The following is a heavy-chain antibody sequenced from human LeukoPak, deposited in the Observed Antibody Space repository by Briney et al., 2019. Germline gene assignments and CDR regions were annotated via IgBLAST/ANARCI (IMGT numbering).Heavy chain of an antibody. J-gene: IGHJ4*02. CDR3: ATLAVAGTGIDY. V-gene: IGHV4-39*07. Sequence: SETLSLTCTVSGGSISSSSYYWGWIRQPPGKGLEWIGSIYYSGSTYYNPSLKSRVTISVDTSKNQFSLKLSSVTAADTAVYYCATLAVAGTGIDYWGQGTLVTVSS. CDR2: IYYSGST. CDR1: GGSISSSSYY. D-gene: IGHD6-19*01.